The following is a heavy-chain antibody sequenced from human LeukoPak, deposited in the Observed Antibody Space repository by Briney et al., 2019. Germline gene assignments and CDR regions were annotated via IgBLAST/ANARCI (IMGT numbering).Heavy chain of an antibody. J-gene: IGHJ5*02. CDR3: ATLSRPLLWFGESYNWFDP. CDR2: IYYSGST. D-gene: IGHD3-10*01. CDR1: GGSISSYY. V-gene: IGHV4-59*01. Sequence: PSETLSLTCTVSGGSISSYYWSWIRQPPGKGLEWIGYIYYSGSTNYNPSLKSRVTISVDTSKDQFSLKLSSVTAEDTAVYYCATLSRPLLWFGESYNWFDPWGQGTLVTVSS.